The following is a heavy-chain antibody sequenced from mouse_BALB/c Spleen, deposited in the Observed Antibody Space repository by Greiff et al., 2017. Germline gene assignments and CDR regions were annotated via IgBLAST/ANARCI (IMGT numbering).Heavy chain of an antibody. CDR3: ARGGDGYYWYFDV. CDR2: ISYSGST. CDR1: GYSITSDYA. Sequence: EVQLQESGPGLVKPSQSLSLTCTVTGYSITSDYAWNWIRQFPGNKLEWMGYISYSGSTSYNPSLKSRISITRDTSKNQFFLQLNSVTTEDTATYYCARGGDGYYWYFDVWGAGTTVTVSS. D-gene: IGHD2-3*01. V-gene: IGHV3-2*02. J-gene: IGHJ1*01.